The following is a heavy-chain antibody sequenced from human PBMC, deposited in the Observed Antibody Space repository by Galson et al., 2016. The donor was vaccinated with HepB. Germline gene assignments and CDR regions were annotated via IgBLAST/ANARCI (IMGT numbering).Heavy chain of an antibody. CDR2: IYYSGII. D-gene: IGHD1-14*01. Sequence: ETLSLTCTVSGASITDYYWTWIRQPPGKGLEWIGYIYYSGIINYNPSLTGRVTISVDTSKNQFSLKLTSVTAADTAVYFCATTGGGWPYYFDYWSQGTLVTVSS. CDR3: ATTGGGWPYYFDY. V-gene: IGHV4-59*12. J-gene: IGHJ4*02. CDR1: GASITDYY.